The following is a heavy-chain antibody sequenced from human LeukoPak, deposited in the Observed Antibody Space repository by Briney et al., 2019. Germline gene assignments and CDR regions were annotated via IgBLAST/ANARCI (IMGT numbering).Heavy chain of an antibody. D-gene: IGHD5-18*01. CDR1: GGSFSGYY. CDR3: ARVPRSWIQLWFFDY. CDR2: INHSGST. Sequence: SETLSLTCAVYGGSFSGYYWSWIRQPPGKGLEWIGEINHSGSTYYNPSLKSRVTVSVDTSKNQFSLKLSSVTAADTAVYYCARVPRSWIQLWFFDYWGQGTLVTVSS. J-gene: IGHJ4*02. V-gene: IGHV4-34*01.